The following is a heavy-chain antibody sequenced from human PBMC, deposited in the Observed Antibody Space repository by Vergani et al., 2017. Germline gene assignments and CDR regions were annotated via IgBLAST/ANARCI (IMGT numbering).Heavy chain of an antibody. CDR3: ARDKSKRAPAVMGTYYYYMDV. Sequence: QVQLVESGGGVVQPGKSLSLSCETSGFIFSDYVMHWVRQAPGKGLEWVAGICHDGSNEKYVDSVQGRFTISRDNSKNTLYLEMESLRVEDTAVYFCARDKSKRAPAVMGTYYYYMDVWGKGTKVTVSS. V-gene: IGHV3-33*01. CDR1: GFIFSDYV. J-gene: IGHJ6*03. D-gene: IGHD3-16*01. CDR2: ICHDGSNE.